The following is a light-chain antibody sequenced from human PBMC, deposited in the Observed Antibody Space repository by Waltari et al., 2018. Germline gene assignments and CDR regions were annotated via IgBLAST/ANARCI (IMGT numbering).Light chain of an antibody. CDR2: STY. Sequence: IVLTQSPGTLSLSPGDRATLSCRAIQTVSTIALSWYQQKPGQAPRVLIYSTYNSATGIPDRFSGSGSGTDFTLTINRLAAEDFAMYYCQQYDGIVVTFGGGTKVEI. CDR3: QQYDGIVVT. CDR1: QTVSTIA. V-gene: IGKV3-20*01. J-gene: IGKJ4*01.